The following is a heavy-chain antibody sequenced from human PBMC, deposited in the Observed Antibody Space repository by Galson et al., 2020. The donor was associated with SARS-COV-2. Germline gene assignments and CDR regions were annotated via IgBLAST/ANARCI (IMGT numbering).Heavy chain of an antibody. CDR1: GFTFSNAW. V-gene: IGHV3-15*01. Sequence: GESLKISCAASGFTFSNAWMSWVRQAPGKGLEWVGRIKSKTDGGTTDYAAPVKGRFTISRDDSKNTLYLQMNSLKTEDTAVYYCTTGCTGLGGCYYDFWSGYYFKDLLANLYYYMDVWGKGTTVTVSS. D-gene: IGHD3-3*01. CDR2: IKSKTDGGTT. J-gene: IGHJ6*03. CDR3: TTGCTGLGGCYYDFWSGYYFKDLLANLYYYMDV.